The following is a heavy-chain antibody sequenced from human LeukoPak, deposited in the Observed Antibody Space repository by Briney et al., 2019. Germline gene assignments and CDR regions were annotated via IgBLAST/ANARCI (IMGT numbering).Heavy chain of an antibody. J-gene: IGHJ6*02. CDR1: GGSISSYY. Sequence: SETLSLTCTVAGGSISSYYWSWIRQPPGKGLEWIGYIYYSGSTNYNPSLKSRVAISVDTFKNHFSLKLSSVTAADTGVYYCARSSSSSWSYGMDVWGQGTTVTVSS. V-gene: IGHV4-59*12. CDR3: ARSSSSSWSYGMDV. CDR2: IYYSGST. D-gene: IGHD6-13*01.